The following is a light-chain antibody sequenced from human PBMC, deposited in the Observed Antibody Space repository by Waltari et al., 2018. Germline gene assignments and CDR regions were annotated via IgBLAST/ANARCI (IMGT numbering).Light chain of an antibody. J-gene: IGKJ4*01. CDR1: QSVRGSY. V-gene: IGKV3-20*01. Sequence: EIVFTQSPGTLSLSPADRATLSCRASQSVRGSYLAWYQRKPGQAPRLLIDGASSGATGIPDRCSGSGSGTDFTLTISRLEPVELAVSSCQQYGRSPLTVGGGTKAQTK. CDR3: QQYGRSPLT. CDR2: GAS.